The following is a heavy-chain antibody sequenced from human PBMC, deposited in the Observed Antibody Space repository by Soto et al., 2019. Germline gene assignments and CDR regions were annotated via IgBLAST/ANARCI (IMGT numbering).Heavy chain of an antibody. V-gene: IGHV1-46*01. Sequence: ASVKVSCKASGYTFTSYYMHWVRQAPGQGLEWMGIINPSGGSTSYAQKFQGRVTMTRDTPTSTVYMELSSLRSEDTAVYYCASGSVAGKGYYYYGMDVWGQGTTVTV. CDR3: ASGSVAGKGYYYYGMDV. CDR1: GYTFTSYY. CDR2: INPSGGST. J-gene: IGHJ6*02. D-gene: IGHD6-19*01.